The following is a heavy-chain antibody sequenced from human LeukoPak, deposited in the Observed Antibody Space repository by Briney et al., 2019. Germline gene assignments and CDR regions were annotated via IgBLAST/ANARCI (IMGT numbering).Heavy chain of an antibody. J-gene: IGHJ4*02. V-gene: IGHV4-34*01. Sequence: SETLSLTCAVYGGSFSGYYWSWIRQPPGKGLEWIGEINHSGSTNYNPSLKSRGTISVDTSKNQFSLKLSSVTAADTAVYYCAVCSGGSCYYFDYWGQGTLVTVSS. CDR1: GGSFSGYY. CDR3: AVCSGGSCYYFDY. CDR2: INHSGST. D-gene: IGHD2-15*01.